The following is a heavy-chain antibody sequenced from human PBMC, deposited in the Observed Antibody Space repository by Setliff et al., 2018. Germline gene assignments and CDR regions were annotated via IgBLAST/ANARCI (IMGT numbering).Heavy chain of an antibody. V-gene: IGHV1-18*01. J-gene: IGHJ4*02. CDR1: GYAFNNYG. CDR3: SRLVRYCTTTTCQTLSGGEH. D-gene: IGHD2-8*01. CDR2: INAYNGNT. Sequence: ASVKVSCKASGYAFNNYGIAWVRQAPGQGLEWMGWINAYNGNTFYAPKLQDRVTMTTDTSTATAYLELRSLRSDDTALYFCSRLVRYCTTTTCQTLSGGEHWGQGTLVTVPS.